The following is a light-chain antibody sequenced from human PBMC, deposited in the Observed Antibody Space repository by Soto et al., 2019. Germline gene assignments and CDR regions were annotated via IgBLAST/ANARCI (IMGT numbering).Light chain of an antibody. Sequence: QSALTQPRSVSGSPGQSVTISCTGTSSDVGRYNYVSWYQQHPGKAPKRMIYDVSARPSGVPDRFSGSKSGNTASLTISGLQAADEADYYCCSYAGSYPWVFGGGTKLTVL. CDR1: SSDVGRYNY. CDR3: CSYAGSYPWV. CDR2: DVS. J-gene: IGLJ3*02. V-gene: IGLV2-11*01.